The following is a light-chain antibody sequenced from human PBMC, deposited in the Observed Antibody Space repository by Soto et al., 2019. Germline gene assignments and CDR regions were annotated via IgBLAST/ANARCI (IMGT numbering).Light chain of an antibody. CDR3: QQYGSSPPTLT. J-gene: IGKJ4*01. V-gene: IGKV3-20*01. CDR1: QSVSSTF. Sequence: ENVLTQSPDTLSLSPGERATLSCRASQSVSSTFLAWYQQKPGQAPRLLIYDASSRATGIPDRFSGSGSGTDFSLIISRLEPEDFAVYYCQQYGSSPPTLTFGGGTKVEIK. CDR2: DAS.